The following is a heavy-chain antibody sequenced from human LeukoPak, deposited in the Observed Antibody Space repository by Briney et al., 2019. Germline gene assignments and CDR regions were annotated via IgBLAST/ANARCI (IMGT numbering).Heavy chain of an antibody. V-gene: IGHV3-33*01. CDR2: IWYDGSNK. CDR1: GFTFSSYG. Sequence: GRSLRLSCAASGFTFSSYGMHWVRQAPGKGLEWVAVIWYDGSNKYYADSVKGRFTISRDNSKNTLYLQINSLRAEDTAVYYCARPLDSSNNYFDYWSQGTLVTVSA. CDR3: ARPLDSSNNYFDY. J-gene: IGHJ4*02. D-gene: IGHD6-13*01.